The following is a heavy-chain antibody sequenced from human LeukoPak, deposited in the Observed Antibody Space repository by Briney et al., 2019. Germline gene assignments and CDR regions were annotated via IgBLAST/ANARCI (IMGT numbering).Heavy chain of an antibody. CDR1: GYTFTSYG. J-gene: IGHJ5*02. Sequence: ATVKVSCKASGYTFTSYGISWVRQAPGQGLEWMGWISAYNGNTNYAQKLQGRVTMTTDTSTSTAYMELRSLRSDDTAVYYCARDYRGDYYDSSGYFPWGQGTLVTLSS. D-gene: IGHD3-22*01. CDR3: ARDYRGDYYDSSGYFP. CDR2: ISAYNGNT. V-gene: IGHV1-18*01.